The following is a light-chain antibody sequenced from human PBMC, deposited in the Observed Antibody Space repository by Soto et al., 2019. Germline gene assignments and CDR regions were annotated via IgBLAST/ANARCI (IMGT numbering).Light chain of an antibody. CDR1: SSDVGSYNL. V-gene: IGLV2-23*02. CDR3: CSYAGSSTLDA. CDR2: EVS. Sequence: QSVLTQPASVSGSPGQSITISCTGTSSDVGSYNLVSWYQQHPGKAPKLMIYEVSKRPSGVSNRFSGSKSGNTASLTISGLQAEDEADYSCCSYAGSSTLDAFRTGTNVPVL. J-gene: IGLJ1*01.